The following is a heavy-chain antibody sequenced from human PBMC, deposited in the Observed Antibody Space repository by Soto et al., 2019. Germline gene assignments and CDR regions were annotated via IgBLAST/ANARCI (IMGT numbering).Heavy chain of an antibody. CDR3: TRGTPRTGIAVACTAGRMFSNYCLDV. D-gene: IGHD6-19*01. J-gene: IGHJ6*02. CDR1: GYSFTNYW. Sequence: PGESLKISCKGSGYSFTNYWIGWERQIPGKGLEGMGIIHHGDFDTSYSPSFHGHVTISADKSISTAYLQWSSLKPSDTAMYYWTRGTPRTGIAVACTAGRMFSNYCLDVWGQETTVTASS. CDR2: IHHGDFDT. V-gene: IGHV5-51*01.